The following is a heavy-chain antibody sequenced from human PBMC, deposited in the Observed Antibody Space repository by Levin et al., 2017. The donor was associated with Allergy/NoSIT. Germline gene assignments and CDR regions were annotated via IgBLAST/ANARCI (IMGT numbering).Heavy chain of an antibody. J-gene: IGHJ4*02. D-gene: IGHD3-22*01. CDR1: GGSISSSSYY. CDR2: IYYSGST. Sequence: SETLSLTCTVSGGSISSSSYYWGWIRQPPGKGLEWIGSIYYSGSTYYNPSLKSRVTISVDTSKNQFSLKLSSVTAADTAVYYCATYYYDSSDYFDYWGQGTLVTVSS. CDR3: ATYYYDSSDYFDY. V-gene: IGHV4-39*01.